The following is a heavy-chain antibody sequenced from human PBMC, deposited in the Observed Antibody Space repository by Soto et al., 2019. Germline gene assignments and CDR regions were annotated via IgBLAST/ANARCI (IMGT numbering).Heavy chain of an antibody. CDR2: IYYSGST. CDR3: ARDFRDGYISYGMDV. V-gene: IGHV4-59*01. Sequence: PAETLSITCTFSVGSISIYYWSWIRQPPGKGLEWIGYIYYSGSTNYNPSLKSRVTISVDTSKNQFSLNLSSVTAADTAVYYCARDFRDGYISYGMDVWGQGTTVTVSS. CDR1: VGSISIYY. D-gene: IGHD5-12*01. J-gene: IGHJ6*01.